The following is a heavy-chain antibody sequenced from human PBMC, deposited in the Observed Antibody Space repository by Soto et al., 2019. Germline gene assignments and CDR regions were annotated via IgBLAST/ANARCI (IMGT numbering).Heavy chain of an antibody. CDR1: GFTFSSYG. J-gene: IGHJ6*03. CDR2: ISYDGSNK. CDR3: ARENNGYGPPYYYYYMDV. Sequence: GGSLRLSCAASGFTFSSYGMHWVRQAPGKGLEWVAVISYDGSNKYYADSVKGRFTINPDTSKNQFSLQLNSVTPEDTAVYYCARENNGYGPPYYYYYMDVWGKGTTVTVSS. V-gene: IGHV3-30*03. D-gene: IGHD5-18*01.